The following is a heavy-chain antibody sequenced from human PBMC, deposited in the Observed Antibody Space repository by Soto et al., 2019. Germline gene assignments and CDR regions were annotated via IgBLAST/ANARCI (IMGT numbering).Heavy chain of an antibody. CDR1: GGSISSYY. D-gene: IGHD6-6*01. J-gene: IGHJ5*02. CDR2: IYYSGST. V-gene: IGHV4-59*08. Sequence: SETLSLTCTVSGGSISSYYWSWIRQPPGKGLEWIGYIYYSGSTNYNPSLKSRVTISVDTSKNQFSLKLSSVTAADTAVYYCARADSNSPTKQGFDPWGQGTLVTVSS. CDR3: ARADSNSPTKQGFDP.